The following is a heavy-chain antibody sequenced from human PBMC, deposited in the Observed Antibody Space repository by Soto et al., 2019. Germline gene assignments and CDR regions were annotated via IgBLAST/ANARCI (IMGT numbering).Heavy chain of an antibody. V-gene: IGHV4-31*03. D-gene: IGHD4-17*01. J-gene: IGHJ5*02. Sequence: QVQLQESGPGLVKPSQTLSLTCTVSGGSISSCGYYWRWIRQHPGKGLEWIGYIYYSGSTYYNPSLKSRVTISGEAAKNRFSLKLSSVTAADTAVYYCSRHAVLGMTTVTTSCFDPWGQGTLVTVSS. CDR1: GGSISSCGYY. CDR2: IYYSGST. CDR3: SRHAVLGMTTVTTSCFDP.